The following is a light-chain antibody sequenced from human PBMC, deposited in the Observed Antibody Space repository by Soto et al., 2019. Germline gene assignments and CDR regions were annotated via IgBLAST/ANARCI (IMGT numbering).Light chain of an antibody. Sequence: DIHLTQSPSFLSASVGDRVTITCRASPDISVYLAWYQQRPGKAPKLLIYGASTLQSGVPSRFSGSGSGAEFTLTISSLQPEDFATYYCQQLNGYPRFAFGPGTRVDIK. CDR3: QQLNGYPRFA. V-gene: IGKV1-9*01. CDR1: PDISVY. CDR2: GAS. J-gene: IGKJ3*01.